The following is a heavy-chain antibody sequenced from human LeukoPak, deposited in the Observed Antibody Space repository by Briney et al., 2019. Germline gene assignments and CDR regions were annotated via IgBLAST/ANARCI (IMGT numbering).Heavy chain of an antibody. CDR3: ARALYRGYSYGYVGGDWFDP. J-gene: IGHJ5*02. CDR2: IYHSGST. Sequence: ASETLSLTCAVSGGSISSGGYSWSWIRQPPGKGLEWIGYIYHSGSTYYNPSLKGRVTISVDRSKNQFSLKLSSVTAADTAVYYCARALYRGYSYGYVGGDWFDPWGQGTLVTVSS. D-gene: IGHD5-18*01. CDR1: GGSISSGGYS. V-gene: IGHV4-30-2*01.